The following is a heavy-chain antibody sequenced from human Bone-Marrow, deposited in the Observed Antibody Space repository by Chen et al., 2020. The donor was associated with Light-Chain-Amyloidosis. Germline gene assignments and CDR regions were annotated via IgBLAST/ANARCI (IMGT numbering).Heavy chain of an antibody. CDR1: GFIFSHYE. D-gene: IGHD6-19*01. V-gene: IGHV3-48*03. J-gene: IGHJ6*02. CDR2: IPSSGYNFT. Sequence: EVQLVVSGGGLVEPGGSLRLSCTASGFIFSHYEMNWVRQAPGKGLEWLSYIPSSGYNFTYNADSVRGRFTISRDNAKNSLFLHMNRLRVEDTALYHCVRQGTGWGLDVWAPGTTVTVS. CDR3: VRQGTGWGLDV.